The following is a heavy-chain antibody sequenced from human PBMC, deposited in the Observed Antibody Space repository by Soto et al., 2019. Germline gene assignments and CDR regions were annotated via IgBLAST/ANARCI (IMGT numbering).Heavy chain of an antibody. CDR2: IIPIFGTA. Sequence: SVKVSCKASGGTFSSYAISWVRQAPGQGLEWMGGIIPIFGTANYAQKFQGRVTITADESTSTAYMELSSLRSEDTAVYYCARTGGDQLLWGRSRYYYYYGMDVWGQGTTVTVSS. V-gene: IGHV1-69*13. J-gene: IGHJ6*02. CDR1: GGTFSSYA. D-gene: IGHD2-2*01. CDR3: ARTGGDQLLWGRSRYYYYYGMDV.